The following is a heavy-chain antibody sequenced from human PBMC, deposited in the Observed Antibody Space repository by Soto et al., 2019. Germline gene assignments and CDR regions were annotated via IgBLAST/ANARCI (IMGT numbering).Heavy chain of an antibody. Sequence: ASVKVSCKASGYTFTSYGISWVRQARGQGLEWMGWISAYNGNTNYAQKLQGRVTMTTDTSTSTAYMELRSLRSDDTAVYYCARDRDWDYYDGFDYWGQGTLVTVSS. J-gene: IGHJ4*02. D-gene: IGHD3-22*01. V-gene: IGHV1-18*01. CDR1: GYTFTSYG. CDR3: ARDRDWDYYDGFDY. CDR2: ISAYNGNT.